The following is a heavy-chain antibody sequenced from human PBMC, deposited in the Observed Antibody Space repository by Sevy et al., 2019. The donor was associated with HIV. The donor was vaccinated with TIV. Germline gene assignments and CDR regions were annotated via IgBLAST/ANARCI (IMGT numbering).Heavy chain of an antibody. CDR3: AREGCTKPHDY. CDR2: FSFGCGKI. Sequence: GGSLRLSCAASGFTFSKYSRSWFRQTPGKGLEWVSTFSFGCGKINYADSVKGRFTISRDDSRNPFYLQMNSLRAEDTAIYYCAREGCTKPHDYWGQGTVVTVSS. D-gene: IGHD2-8*01. CDR1: GFTFSKYS. J-gene: IGHJ4*02. V-gene: IGHV3-23*01.